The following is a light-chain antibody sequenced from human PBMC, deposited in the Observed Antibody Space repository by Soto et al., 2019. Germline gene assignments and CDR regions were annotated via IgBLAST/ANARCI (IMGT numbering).Light chain of an antibody. CDR2: GAS. CDR1: QSVSSRY. V-gene: IGKV3-20*01. J-gene: IGKJ2*01. CDR3: QQYGSSPLYT. Sequence: EIVLTQSPGTLSLSPGERATISCRASQSVSSRYLAWYQQKPGQAPRLLLYGASSRGTSIPDRFSGSGFGTNFTLTIISLEPEDFAGYYCQQYGSSPLYTFGQGTKLEIK.